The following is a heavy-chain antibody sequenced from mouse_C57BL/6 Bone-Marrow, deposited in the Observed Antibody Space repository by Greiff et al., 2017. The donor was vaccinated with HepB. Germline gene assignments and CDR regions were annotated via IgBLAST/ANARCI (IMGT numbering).Heavy chain of an antibody. CDR2: IRSKSNNYAT. V-gene: IGHV10-1*01. Sequence: EVKVVESGGGLVQPKGSLKLSCAASGFSFNTYAMNWVRQAPGKGLEWVARIRSKSNNYATYYADSVKDRFTISRDDSESMLYLQMNNLKTEDTAMYYCVRPHYYGSSSAWFAYWGQGTLVTVSA. CDR3: VRPHYYGSSSAWFAY. J-gene: IGHJ3*01. D-gene: IGHD1-1*01. CDR1: GFSFNTYA.